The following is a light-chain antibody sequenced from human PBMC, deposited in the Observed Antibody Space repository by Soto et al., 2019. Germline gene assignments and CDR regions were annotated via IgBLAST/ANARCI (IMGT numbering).Light chain of an antibody. CDR2: DSS. CDR3: QQLSHYPYT. Sequence: DIQLTQSPSFLSASVEDRVTISCRASYDISSSLAWYQQEPGKPPKLLIYDSSTLQTEVPSRFTGRGSGKKFTLTISGLQFGDFATYFCQQLSHYPYTFGQGNKLEN. V-gene: IGKV1-9*01. CDR1: YDISSS. J-gene: IGKJ2*01.